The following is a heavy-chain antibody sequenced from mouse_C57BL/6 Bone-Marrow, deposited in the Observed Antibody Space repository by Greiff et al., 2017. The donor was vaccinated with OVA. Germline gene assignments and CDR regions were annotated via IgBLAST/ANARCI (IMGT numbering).Heavy chain of an antibody. CDR1: GFTFSSYG. V-gene: IGHV5-6*01. J-gene: IGHJ2*01. Sequence: EVQGVESGGDLVKPGGSLKLSCAASGFTFSSYGMSWVRQTPDKRLEWVATISSGGSYTYSPDSVKGRFTISRDNAKNTLYLQRSSLKSQDTAMYYGARHGDYGSFFDYWGQGTTLTVSS. D-gene: IGHD1-1*01. CDR3: ARHGDYGSFFDY. CDR2: ISSGGSYT.